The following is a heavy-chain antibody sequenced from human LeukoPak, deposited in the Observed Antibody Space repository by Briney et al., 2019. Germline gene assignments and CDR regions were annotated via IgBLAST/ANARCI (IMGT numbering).Heavy chain of an antibody. J-gene: IGHJ4*02. CDR2: IKEDESDE. D-gene: IGHD1-1*01. CDR1: GFTFSSHW. CDR3: ARWRGRQSEFDY. Sequence: GGSLRLSCAASGFTFSSHWMSWVRQAPGKGLEWVAHIKEDESDEYYVDSVRGRFTASRDNAKNSVNLQMNSLRVEDTAVYYCARWRGRQSEFDYWGQGTLVTVSS. V-gene: IGHV3-7*01.